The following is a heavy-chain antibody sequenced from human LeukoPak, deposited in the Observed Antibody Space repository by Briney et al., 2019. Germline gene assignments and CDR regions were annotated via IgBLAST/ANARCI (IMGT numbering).Heavy chain of an antibody. CDR1: GDSVSSNSGV. V-gene: IGHV6-1*01. D-gene: IGHD4-11*01. CDR2: TYCRSKWHN. J-gene: IGHJ4*02. CDR3: AGTTDYSSFLAY. Sequence: SRTLSLTCAISGDSVSSNSGVWNWIRQSPSRGLEWLGRTYCRSKWHNEYAESVKSRISINPDTSKNQFSLQLNSVTPEDTAEYYCAGTTDYSSFLAYWGQGTLVTVSS.